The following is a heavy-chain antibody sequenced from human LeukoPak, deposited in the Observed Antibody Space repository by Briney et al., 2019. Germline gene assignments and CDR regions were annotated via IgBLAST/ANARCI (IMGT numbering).Heavy chain of an antibody. CDR1: GFISTSNY. D-gene: IGHD2-8*01. J-gene: IGHJ4*02. Sequence: GGSLRLSCSFSGFISTSNYMAWVRQSPGKGLQWISFIYGGGNTLYADSVRDRFSISRDNSKSTLYLQMSSLRVEDTAVYYCATGGRSGMAFDFWGQGTLVTASS. CDR3: ATGGRSGMAFDF. CDR2: IYGGGNT. V-gene: IGHV3-53*01.